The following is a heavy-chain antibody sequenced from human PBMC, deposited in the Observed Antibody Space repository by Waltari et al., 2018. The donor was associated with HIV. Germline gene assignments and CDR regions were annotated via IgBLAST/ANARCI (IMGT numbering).Heavy chain of an antibody. CDR1: GFTFSDYR. J-gene: IGHJ5*02. CDR2: ISSSGSFI. D-gene: IGHD6-13*01. V-gene: IGHV3-21*02. Sequence: EVQLVDSGGGLVQPGGSLRLPCAAPGFTFSDYRLNWVRQSPGKGLEWVSSISSSGSFIYYADSVKGRFTISRDNAQNSMYLQMNNLRADDSAMYYCARDSRGTSWSLNWFDPWGQGTLVTVSS. CDR3: ARDSRGTSWSLNWFDP.